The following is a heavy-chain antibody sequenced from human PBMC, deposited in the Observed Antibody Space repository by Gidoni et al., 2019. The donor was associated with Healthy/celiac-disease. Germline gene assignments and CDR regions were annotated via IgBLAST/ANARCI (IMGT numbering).Heavy chain of an antibody. V-gene: IGHV4-34*01. CDR3: ARVKLPSRWGYYYYYYGMDV. D-gene: IGHD6-13*01. CDR1: GVSFSGYY. Sequence: QVQLQQWGAGLLKPSETLSLTCAVYGVSFSGYYWSWIRQPPGKGLEWIGEINHSGSTNYNPYLKSRVTISVDTSKNQFSLKLSSVTAADTAVYYCARVKLPSRWGYYYYYYGMDVWGQGTTVTVSS. J-gene: IGHJ6*02. CDR2: INHSGST.